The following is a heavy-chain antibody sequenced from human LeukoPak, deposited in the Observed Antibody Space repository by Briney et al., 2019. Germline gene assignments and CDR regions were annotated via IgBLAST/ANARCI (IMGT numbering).Heavy chain of an antibody. D-gene: IGHD2/OR15-2a*01. V-gene: IGHV3-73*01. Sequence: PGGSLSLSCAASGFTFSGSAMHWVRQASGKGLEWVGRIRSKANSYATAYAASVKGRFTISRDDSKNTAYLQMNSLKTEDTAVYYCTTTYPEAFDIWGQGTMVTVSS. CDR3: TTTYPEAFDI. CDR2: IRSKANSYAT. J-gene: IGHJ3*02. CDR1: GFTFSGSA.